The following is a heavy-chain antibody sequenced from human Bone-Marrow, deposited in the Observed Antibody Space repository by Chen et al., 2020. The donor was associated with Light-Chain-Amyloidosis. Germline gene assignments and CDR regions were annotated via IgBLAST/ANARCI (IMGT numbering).Heavy chain of an antibody. Sequence: QVQLVQSGTEVKKPGASVKVSCKASGYTFTGYHIHWVRQAPGQGLEWMGWINPNSGGTNYAQKFQDRVTMTRDRSISTAYMGVSRLRADDTAVYDCARVMTEAVFGVVAAGMDVWGQGTTVTVSS. V-gene: IGHV1-2*02. CDR3: ARVMTEAVFGVVAAGMDV. J-gene: IGHJ6*02. D-gene: IGHD3-3*01. CDR2: INPNSGGT. CDR1: GYTFTGYH.